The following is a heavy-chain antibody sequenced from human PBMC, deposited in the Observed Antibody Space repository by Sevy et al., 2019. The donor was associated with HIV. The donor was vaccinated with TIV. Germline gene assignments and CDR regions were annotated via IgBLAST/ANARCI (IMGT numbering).Heavy chain of an antibody. J-gene: IGHJ6*02. CDR3: ANSRGRYAGSSWLYYYYALDV. Sequence: GSLRLSCAASGFPFRRHGMHWVRQSPGKGLEWVAVISEDGREKQYADSVKGRFTISRDNSKDTVYLQMSSLRLEDTAVYYCANSRGRYAGSSWLYYYYALDVWGQGTTVTVSS. CDR1: GFPFRRHG. D-gene: IGHD3-16*01. V-gene: IGHV3-30*18. CDR2: ISEDGREK.